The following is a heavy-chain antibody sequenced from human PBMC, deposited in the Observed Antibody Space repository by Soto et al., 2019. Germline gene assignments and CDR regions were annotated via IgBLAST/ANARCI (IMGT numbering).Heavy chain of an antibody. CDR3: ARYSGSYYALDY. CDR2: IDRSPSRST. D-gene: IGHD1-26*01. V-gene: IGHV3-11*03. J-gene: IGHJ4*02. CDR1: GFTFSDYG. Sequence: GGSLRLSCAASGFTFSDYGMNWVRQAPGKGLEWVSYIDRSPSRSTNYADSVKGRFTISRDDAKNSTSLQMNSLRVEDTAVYYCARYSGSYYALDYWGQGTLVTVSS.